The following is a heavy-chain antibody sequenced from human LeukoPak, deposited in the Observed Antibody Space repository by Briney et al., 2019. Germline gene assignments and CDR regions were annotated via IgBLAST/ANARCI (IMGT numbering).Heavy chain of an antibody. CDR2: IYHSGST. V-gene: IGHV4-38-2*02. Sequence: SETLSLTCTVSGYSISSGYYWGWIRQPPGKGLEWIGNIYHSGSTYYNPSLKSRVTISVDTSKNQFSLKLSSVTAAGTAMYYCASLYGSGFSFDYWGQGTLVTVSS. CDR1: GYSISSGYY. J-gene: IGHJ4*02. CDR3: ASLYGSGFSFDY. D-gene: IGHD3-10*01.